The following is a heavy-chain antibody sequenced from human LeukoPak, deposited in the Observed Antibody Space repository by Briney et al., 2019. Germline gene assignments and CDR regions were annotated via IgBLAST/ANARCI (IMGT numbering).Heavy chain of an antibody. CDR3: ERYGAGRNAREWIQLWSHPRPFDY. D-gene: IGHD5-18*01. J-gene: IGHJ4*02. Sequence: SETLSLTCAVSVGSISSSNWWSWVRQPPGKGLEWIGEIYHRGSTNYNPSLKIRVTITVDKSKNQFSLKLSCVTAADTAVYYCERYGAGRNAREWIQLWSHPRPFDYWGQGTLVTVSS. CDR1: VGSISSSNW. CDR2: IYHRGST. V-gene: IGHV4-4*02.